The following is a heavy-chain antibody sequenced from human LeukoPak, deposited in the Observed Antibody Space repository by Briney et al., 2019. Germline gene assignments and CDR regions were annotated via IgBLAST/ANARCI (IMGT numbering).Heavy chain of an antibody. CDR1: GYSFTSYW. V-gene: IGHV5-51*01. CDR2: IYPGDSDT. Sequence: GESLKILCRGSGYSFTSYWHGWVRQMPGKGLEWMGIIYPGDSDTRYSPSFQGQVTISADKSISTAYLQWSSLKASDTAMYYCARRYCSGGSCYNRFDPWGQGTLVTVSS. CDR3: ARRYCSGGSCYNRFDP. J-gene: IGHJ5*02. D-gene: IGHD2-15*01.